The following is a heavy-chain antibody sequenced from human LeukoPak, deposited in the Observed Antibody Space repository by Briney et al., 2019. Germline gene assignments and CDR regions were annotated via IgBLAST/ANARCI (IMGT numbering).Heavy chain of an antibody. V-gene: IGHV4-59*01. Sequence: PSETLSLTCTVSGGSISSYYWSWIRQPPGKGLEWIGYIYSSGSTNYNPSLKSRVTISVDTSKSQFSLELSSVSAADTAVYYCARGYSYYFDYWGQGTLVTVSS. CDR3: ARGYSYYFDY. CDR1: GGSISSYY. CDR2: IYSSGST. J-gene: IGHJ4*02. D-gene: IGHD5-18*01.